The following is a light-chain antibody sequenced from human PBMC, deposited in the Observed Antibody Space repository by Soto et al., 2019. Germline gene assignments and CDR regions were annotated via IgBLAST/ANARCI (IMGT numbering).Light chain of an antibody. CDR2: DAS. J-gene: IGKJ1*01. CDR1: RSVSSK. Sequence: IVLMQSPGTLTHPHGGGATVSCRGRRSVSSKVVGYQQKPGQAPRILIYDASSRATGIPARFSGSGSGTEFSLTISSLLSEDFAVYYCHQYNHWLTWTFGQGTKVDIK. V-gene: IGKV3-15*01. CDR3: HQYNHWLTWT.